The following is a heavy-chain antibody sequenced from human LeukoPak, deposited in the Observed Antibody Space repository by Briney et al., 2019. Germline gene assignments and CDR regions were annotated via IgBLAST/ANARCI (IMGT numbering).Heavy chain of an antibody. V-gene: IGHV1-8*01. D-gene: IGHD1-26*01. CDR3: ARGAILAGASPGHAFDI. Sequence: ASVKVSCKASGYTFTSYDINWVRQATGQGLEWMGWMNPNSGNTGYAQKFQGRVTMTRNTSISTAYMELSSLRSEDTAVYYCARGAILAGASPGHAFDIWGQGTMVTVSS. J-gene: IGHJ3*02. CDR1: GYTFTSYD. CDR2: MNPNSGNT.